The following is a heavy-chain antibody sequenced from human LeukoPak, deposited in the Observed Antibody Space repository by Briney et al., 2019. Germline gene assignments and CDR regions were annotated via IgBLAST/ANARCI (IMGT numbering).Heavy chain of an antibody. Sequence: SETLSLTCTVSGGSISSYYWSWIRQPPGKGLEWIGYIYYSGSTNYNPSLKSRVTISVDTSKNQFSLKLSSVTAADTAVYYCARVYGSGFFGHFDYWGQGTLVTVSS. CDR2: IYYSGST. CDR3: ARVYGSGFFGHFDY. J-gene: IGHJ4*02. D-gene: IGHD3-10*01. CDR1: GGSISSYY. V-gene: IGHV4-59*01.